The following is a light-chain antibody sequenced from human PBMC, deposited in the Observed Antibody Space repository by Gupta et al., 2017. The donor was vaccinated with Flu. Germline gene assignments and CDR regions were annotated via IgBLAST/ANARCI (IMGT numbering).Light chain of an antibody. CDR3: QQYNTYSPT. Sequence: DIQMTQSPSTLSASAGDRVTITCRASQSISNYLAWYQQKPGKAPKVLIYEASNLESGVPSRFSGSGSGTEFTLTISSLQPDDFGSYYCQQYNTYSPTFGQGTRVEIK. V-gene: IGKV1-5*01. CDR1: QSISNY. J-gene: IGKJ1*01. CDR2: EAS.